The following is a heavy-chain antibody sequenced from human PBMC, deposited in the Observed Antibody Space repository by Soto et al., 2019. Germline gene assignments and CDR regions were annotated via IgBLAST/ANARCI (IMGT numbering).Heavy chain of an antibody. D-gene: IGHD6-13*01. J-gene: IGHJ4*02. CDR2: ISSSGYTM. CDR1: GFTFSDYY. V-gene: IGHV3-11*01. CDR3: ARMYSSSWYYFDH. Sequence: QVQLVESGGDLVKPGGSLRLSCAASGFTFSDYYMSWIRQAPGKGLEWVSYISSSGYTMYYADSVKGRFTISRDNAKTSRYRLMNGLRAEDTAVYYCARMYSSSWYYFDHWGQGALVTVSS.